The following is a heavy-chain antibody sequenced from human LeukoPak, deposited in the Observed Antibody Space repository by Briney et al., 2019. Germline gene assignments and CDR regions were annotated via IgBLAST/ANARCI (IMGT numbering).Heavy chain of an antibody. CDR2: MYYSGSA. CDR3: ARPMAYCSSNSCYSSFDI. D-gene: IGHD2-2*01. J-gene: IGHJ3*02. CDR1: GGSVSSSSYY. V-gene: IGHV4-39*01. Sequence: PSETLSLTCTVSGGSVSSSSYYWGWIRQPPGKGLEWIGSMYYSGSAYYNPSLTSRATISEDTSKNQFSLELSSVTAADTAVYYCARPMAYCSSNSCYSSFDIWGQGTVVTVSS.